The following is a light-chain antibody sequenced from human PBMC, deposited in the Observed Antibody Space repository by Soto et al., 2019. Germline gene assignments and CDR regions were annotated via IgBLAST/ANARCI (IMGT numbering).Light chain of an antibody. CDR2: KAS. Sequence: DVQMTQSPSTLSASVGDRVTITCRASQNINSWLAWYQQKPGKAPKSLIYKASTLESGVPSRFSGSGSGTEFTLTISSLQPDDFATYYCQQDHGYSPYTFGQGTKVEI. CDR1: QNINSW. V-gene: IGKV1-5*03. J-gene: IGKJ2*01. CDR3: QQDHGYSPYT.